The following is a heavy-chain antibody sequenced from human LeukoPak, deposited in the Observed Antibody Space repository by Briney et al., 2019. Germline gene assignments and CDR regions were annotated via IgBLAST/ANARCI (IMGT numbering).Heavy chain of an antibody. CDR2: IHPGDSDT. Sequence: GESLKISCKASGYGSTSYWIGWVRQMRGKGLEWMGIIHPGDSDTRYSPSFQGQVTISVDKSITTAYLQWSSLKASDTAMYYCARIVVVTSIYWYFDLWGRGTLVRVSS. J-gene: IGHJ2*01. V-gene: IGHV5-51*01. CDR1: GYGSTSYW. CDR3: ARIVVVTSIYWYFDL. D-gene: IGHD2-21*02.